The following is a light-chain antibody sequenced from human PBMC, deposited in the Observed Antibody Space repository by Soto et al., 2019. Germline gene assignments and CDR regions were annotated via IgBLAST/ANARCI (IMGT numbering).Light chain of an antibody. CDR1: QSVSSRS. V-gene: IGKV3-20*01. CDR3: QQYDSSPRT. CDR2: GAS. J-gene: IGKJ1*01. Sequence: EIVLTQSPGTLSLSPWERATLSCRASQSVSSRSLAWYQQKPGQAPRLLISGASSRAADIPDRFSGSGSGTDFTLTINRLEPEDFAVYYCQQYDSSPRTFGQGTKADIK.